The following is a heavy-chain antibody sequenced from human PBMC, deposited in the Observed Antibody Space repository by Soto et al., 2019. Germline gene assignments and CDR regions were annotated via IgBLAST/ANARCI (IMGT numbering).Heavy chain of an antibody. CDR2: IIPIFGTA. D-gene: IGHD1-26*01. CDR1: GGRFSSYS. CDR3: ARDGGKHSGGIDY. J-gene: IGHJ4*02. V-gene: IGHV1-69*01. Sequence: QVQLVQSGADVKKPGSSVKVSCKASGGRFSSYSINWVRQAPGQGLEWMGEIIPIFGTANYAQKFQGRVTITADESTSTAYMELSSLRSEDTAVYYCARDGGKHSGGIDYWGQGTLVTVSS.